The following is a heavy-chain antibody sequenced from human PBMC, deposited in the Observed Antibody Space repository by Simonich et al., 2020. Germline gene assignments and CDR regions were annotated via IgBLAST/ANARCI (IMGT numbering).Heavy chain of an antibody. D-gene: IGHD3-22*01. V-gene: IGHV4-39*01. J-gene: IGHJ4*02. CDR3: ARLGVYDSSGYNDY. CDR2: FYKSGST. Sequence: QLQLQESGPGLVKPSETLSLTCTVSGGSISSSGYYWGWIRQPPGKGLEWIGSFYKSGSTYYTPSLKSRVTISVDTSKNQFSLKLSSVTAADTAVYYCARLGVYDSSGYNDYWGQGTLVTVSS. CDR1: GGSISSSGYY.